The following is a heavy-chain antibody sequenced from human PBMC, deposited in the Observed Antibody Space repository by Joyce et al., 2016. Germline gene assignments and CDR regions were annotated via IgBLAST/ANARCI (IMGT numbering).Heavy chain of an antibody. V-gene: IGHV1-3*01. Sequence: QVQLVQSGTEVKKPGASVTVSCKASGYAFNNYAMHWVRQAPGQTFQWMGWINADSNQTKYSVYMQDRLTITWDTAASTCYMELGRLTSEDTAVYVCAGGGVGYCRDGRRFLVTSGLDVWGQGTTVTVSS. D-gene: IGHD2-15*01. J-gene: IGHJ6*02. CDR2: INADSNQT. CDR3: AGGGVGYCRDGRRFLVTSGLDV. CDR1: GYAFNNYA.